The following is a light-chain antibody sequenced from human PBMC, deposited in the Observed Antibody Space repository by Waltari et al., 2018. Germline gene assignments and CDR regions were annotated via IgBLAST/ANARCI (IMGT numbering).Light chain of an antibody. J-gene: IGKJ1*01. V-gene: IGKV1-12*01. CDR1: QDISNW. CDR2: TVS. Sequence: DIQMTQSPSSVSASVGDRVTITCRASQDISNWLAWYQQKSGKAPKLLIHTVSTLQIGCPPRFSGSGSGTDFTLTISSLQPEDFATYFCQQASGLPWTFGQGTKVEIK. CDR3: QQASGLPWT.